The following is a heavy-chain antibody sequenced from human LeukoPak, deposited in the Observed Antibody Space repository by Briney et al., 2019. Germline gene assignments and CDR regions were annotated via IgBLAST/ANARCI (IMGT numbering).Heavy chain of an antibody. Sequence: GGSLRLSCAASGFTFSSYGMHWVRQAPGKGLEWVAVIWYDGSNKYYADSVKSRFTISRDNSKNTLYLQMNSLRAEDTAVYYCARSIYSSSWYDWFDPWGQGTLVTVSS. V-gene: IGHV3-33*01. J-gene: IGHJ5*02. CDR2: IWYDGSNK. CDR3: ARSIYSSSWYDWFDP. D-gene: IGHD6-13*01. CDR1: GFTFSSYG.